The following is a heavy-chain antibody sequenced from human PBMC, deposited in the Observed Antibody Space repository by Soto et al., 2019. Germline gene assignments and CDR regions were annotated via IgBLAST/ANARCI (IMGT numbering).Heavy chain of an antibody. CDR3: AKALGYCSGGSCYPPGYYYGMAV. CDR2: ISGSGGST. Sequence: PGGSLRLSCAASGFTFSSYAMSWVRQAPGKGLEWVSAISGSGGSTYYADSVKGRFTISRDNSKNTLYLHMNSLGAEDTAVYYCAKALGYCSGGSCYPPGYYYGMAVWGQGTTVTVSS. CDR1: GFTFSSYA. J-gene: IGHJ6*02. V-gene: IGHV3-23*01. D-gene: IGHD2-15*01.